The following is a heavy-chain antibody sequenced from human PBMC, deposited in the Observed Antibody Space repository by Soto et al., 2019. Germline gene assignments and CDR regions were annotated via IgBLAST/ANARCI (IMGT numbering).Heavy chain of an antibody. Sequence: QVQLVESGGGVVQPGRSLRLSCAASGFTFSSYAMHWVRQAPGKGLEWVAVISYDGSNKYYADSVKGRFTISRDNSKNTLYLQMNSLRAEDTAVYYCARGSPRHFDYWGQGTLVTVSS. CDR2: ISYDGSNK. J-gene: IGHJ4*02. CDR1: GFTFSSYA. V-gene: IGHV3-30-3*01. CDR3: ARGSPRHFDY.